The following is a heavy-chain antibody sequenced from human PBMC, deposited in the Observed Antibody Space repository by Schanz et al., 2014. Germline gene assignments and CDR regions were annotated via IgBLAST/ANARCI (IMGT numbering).Heavy chain of an antibody. CDR1: GFAFSSHD. J-gene: IGHJ2*01. D-gene: IGHD5-12*01. Sequence: VQLAESGGGVVQPGRSLRLSCAASGFAFSSHDMHWVRQVTGKGLQWVSAIHSTGETYYPDSVQGRFTISRENTKNSLYLQMTNLRAGDTAIYYCARVVRYSGYVRHWFFDLWGRGTSXTVSS. CDR3: ARVVRYSGYVRHWFFDL. V-gene: IGHV3-13*01. CDR2: IHSTGET.